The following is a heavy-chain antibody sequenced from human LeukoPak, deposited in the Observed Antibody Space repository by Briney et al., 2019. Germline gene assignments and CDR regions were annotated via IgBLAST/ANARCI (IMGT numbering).Heavy chain of an antibody. CDR2: IYYSGST. J-gene: IGHJ4*02. D-gene: IGHD4-11*01. CDR1: GGSISSSSYY. Sequence: SETLSLTCTVSGGSISSSSYYWGWIRQPPGKGLEWIGSIYYSGSTYYNPSLKSRVTISVDTSKNQFSLKLSSVTAADTAVYYCASWDYSNHPLTDYWGQGTLVTVSS. CDR3: ASWDYSNHPLTDY. V-gene: IGHV4-39*01.